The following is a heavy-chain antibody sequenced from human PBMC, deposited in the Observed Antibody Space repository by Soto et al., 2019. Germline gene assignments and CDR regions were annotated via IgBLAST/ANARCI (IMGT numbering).Heavy chain of an antibody. Sequence: VESGGGLVKPGGSLRLSCAASGFKFSSYTINWVRQAPGKGLEWVSSISKSPGHIYYADSVKRRFTISKDNAKNSLYLPMNSRRAADTAVYYWASADHYEFWTGYLTRRGESHYYGMDIWGQGTTVTVSS. CDR1: GFKFSSYT. V-gene: IGHV3-21*01. CDR2: ISKSPGHI. CDR3: ASADHYEFWTGYLTRRGESHYYGMDI. J-gene: IGHJ6*02. D-gene: IGHD3-3*01.